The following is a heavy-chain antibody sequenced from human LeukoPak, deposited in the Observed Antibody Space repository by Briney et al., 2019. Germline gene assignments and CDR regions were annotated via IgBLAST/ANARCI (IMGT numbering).Heavy chain of an antibody. V-gene: IGHV1-18*01. J-gene: IGHJ6*02. D-gene: IGHD2-2*01. Sequence: ASVKVSCKASGYTFTSYGISWVRQAPGQGLEWMGWISAYNGNTNYAQKLQGRVTMTTDTSTSTAYMELRSLRSDDTAVYYCARDGGYCSSTSCYGVGYYYYYYGMDVWGQGTTVTVSS. CDR3: ARDGGYCSSTSCYGVGYYYYYYGMDV. CDR1: GYTFTSYG. CDR2: ISAYNGNT.